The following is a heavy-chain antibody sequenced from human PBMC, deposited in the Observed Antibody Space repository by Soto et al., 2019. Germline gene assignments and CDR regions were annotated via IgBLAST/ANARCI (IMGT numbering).Heavy chain of an antibody. CDR1: GFTFSTYW. CDR2: ITAAGTTT. D-gene: IGHD1-26*01. J-gene: IGHJ4*01. V-gene: IGHV3-74*01. Sequence: EVQLVESGGGLVQPGGSLRLSCAASGFTFSTYWMHWVRQAPGEGLVWLSRITAAGTTTSSADSVQGRFTISRDNAKNALYLQMNSLRAEDTAMYYCARGDPTYFDYWGQGILVTVSS. CDR3: ARGDPTYFDY.